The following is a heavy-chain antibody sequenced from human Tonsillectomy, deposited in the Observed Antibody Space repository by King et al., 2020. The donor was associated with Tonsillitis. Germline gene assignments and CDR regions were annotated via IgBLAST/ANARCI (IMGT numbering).Heavy chain of an antibody. Sequence: VQLVESGGGVVQPGRSLRLSCAASGFTFSSYGMHWVRQAPGKGLEWVAFISYDGSNKYYAASVKGRFTISRDNSKNTLYLQMNSLRAEDTAVYYCANHRLKNSDYAYYGMDVWGQGTTVTVSS. CDR1: GFTFSSYG. CDR2: ISYDGSNK. J-gene: IGHJ6*02. D-gene: IGHD5-12*01. V-gene: IGHV3-30*18. CDR3: ANHRLKNSDYAYYGMDV.